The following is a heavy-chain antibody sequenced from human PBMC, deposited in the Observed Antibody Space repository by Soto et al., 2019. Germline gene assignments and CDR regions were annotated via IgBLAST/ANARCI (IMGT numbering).Heavy chain of an antibody. V-gene: IGHV3-23*01. CDR2: ISGSGGTT. Sequence: EVQLLESGGGLVQPGGSLRISCLASGFTFSSNSMSWVRQAPGKGLEWVSAISGSGGTTFHADSVKGRFAVSRDNSNSTLYLEMDSLSAEDTAVYYCATQRADFGSGSDTFFLDNWGRGTLVTVSS. CDR1: GFTFSSNS. CDR3: ATQRADFGSGSDTFFLDN. D-gene: IGHD3-10*01. J-gene: IGHJ4*02.